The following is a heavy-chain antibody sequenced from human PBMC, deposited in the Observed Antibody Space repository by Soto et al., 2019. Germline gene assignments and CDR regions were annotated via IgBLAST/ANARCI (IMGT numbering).Heavy chain of an antibody. CDR1: GFTFTNYA. CDR2: ISGSGGST. CDR3: AKGSNGRHFYYGLDV. D-gene: IGHD1-1*01. V-gene: IGHV3-23*01. Sequence: GGSLRLSCKASGFTFTNYAMTWVRQAPGKGLEWVSAISGSGGSTYYADSVKGRFTISRDNSMNALFLQMNSLGAEDTAVYYCAKGSNGRHFYYGLDVWGQGTTVTVSS. J-gene: IGHJ6*02.